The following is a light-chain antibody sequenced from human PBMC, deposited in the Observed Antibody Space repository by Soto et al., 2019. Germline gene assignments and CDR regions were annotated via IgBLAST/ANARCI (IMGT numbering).Light chain of an antibody. V-gene: IGKV1-39*01. CDR3: QQSYSNPRT. CDR1: QSVSSS. CDR2: DAS. Sequence: DIQMTQSPSSLSTFVGDRVTITCRASQSVSSSLNWYQQKPGKAPKLLIYDASGLQYGVPSRFSGGGSGTDFTLTIDSLQPEDSATYYCQQSYSNPRTFGQGTRLELK. J-gene: IGKJ5*01.